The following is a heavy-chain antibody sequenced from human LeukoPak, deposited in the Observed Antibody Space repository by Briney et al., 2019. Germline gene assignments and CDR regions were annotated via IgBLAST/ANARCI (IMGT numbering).Heavy chain of an antibody. CDR3: ARMRYSSGWYYYGMDV. CDR1: GGSISSYY. D-gene: IGHD6-19*01. V-gene: IGHV4-59*01. CDR2: IYYSGST. Sequence: SETLSLTCTVSGGSISSYYWSWIRQPPGQGLEWIGYIYYSGSTNYNPSLKSRVTISVDTSKNQFSLKLSSVTAADTAVYYCARMRYSSGWYYYGMDVWGQGTTVTVSS. J-gene: IGHJ6*02.